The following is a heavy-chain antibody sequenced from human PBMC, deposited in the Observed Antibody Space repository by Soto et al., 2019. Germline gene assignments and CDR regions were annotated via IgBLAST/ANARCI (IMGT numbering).Heavy chain of an antibody. CDR3: ARDYNDFWSGHFDY. V-gene: IGHV1-3*04. D-gene: IGHD3-3*01. J-gene: IGHJ4*02. CDR2: INTGDGKT. CDR1: GYIFMNYA. Sequence: ASVKVSCKASGYIFMNYALHWVRQASGQGFEWMGWINTGDGKTKYSQKFQGRHTLTRDTSASTAYMELGSLRSEDTAVYYCARDYNDFWSGHFDYWGQGALVTVSS.